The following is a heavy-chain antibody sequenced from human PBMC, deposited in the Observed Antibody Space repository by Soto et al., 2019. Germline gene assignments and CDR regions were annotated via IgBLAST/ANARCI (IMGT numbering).Heavy chain of an antibody. CDR3: AAEAGSDDYYYYYGMDV. J-gene: IGHJ6*02. V-gene: IGHV1-58*01. CDR2: IVVGSGNT. CDR1: GFTFTSSA. Sequence: SVKVSCKASGFTFTSSAVQWVRQARGQRLEWIGWIVVGSGNTNYAQKFQERVTITRDMSTSTAYMELSSLRSEDTAVYYCAAEAGSDDYYYYYGMDVWGQGTTVTVSS.